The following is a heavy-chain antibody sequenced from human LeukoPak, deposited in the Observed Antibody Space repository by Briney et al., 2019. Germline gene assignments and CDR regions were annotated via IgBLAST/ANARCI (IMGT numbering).Heavy chain of an antibody. CDR3: ARGCSSTSCYTPFHMDV. J-gene: IGHJ6*03. D-gene: IGHD2-2*02. CDR1: GFTFSIYS. Sequence: GGSLRLSCAASGFTFSIYSMNWVRQAPGKGLEGVSYISSSSSTIYYADSVKGRFTISRDNAKNSLYLQMNSLRAEDTAVYYCARGCSSTSCYTPFHMDVWGKGTTVTVSS. CDR2: ISSSSSTI. V-gene: IGHV3-48*04.